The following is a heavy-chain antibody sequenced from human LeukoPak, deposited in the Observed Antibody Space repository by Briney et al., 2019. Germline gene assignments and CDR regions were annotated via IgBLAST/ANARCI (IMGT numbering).Heavy chain of an antibody. Sequence: GGPLRLYCEASGFTSTSYAMSWVRQAPGEGLEWVSAISGSGGSTYYADSVKGRFTISRDNSKNTLYLQMNSLRAEDTAVYYCAKIVAAAGRFFDYWGQGTLVTVSS. D-gene: IGHD6-13*01. CDR3: AKIVAAAGRFFDY. CDR2: ISGSGGST. CDR1: GFTSTSYA. J-gene: IGHJ4*02. V-gene: IGHV3-23*01.